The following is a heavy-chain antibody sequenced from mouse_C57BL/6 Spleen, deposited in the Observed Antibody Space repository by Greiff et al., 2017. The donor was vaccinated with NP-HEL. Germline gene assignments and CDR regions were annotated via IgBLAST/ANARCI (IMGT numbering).Heavy chain of an antibody. D-gene: IGHD1-1*01. J-gene: IGHJ1*03. CDR3: ARSDHGSSYDWYFDV. Sequence: QVQLQQPGTELVKPGASVKLSCKASGYTFTSYWMHWVKQRPGQGLEWIGNINPSNGGTNYNEKFKSKATLTVDKSSSTAYMQLSSLTSEDSAVYYCARSDHGSSYDWYFDVWGTGTTVTVSS. CDR1: GYTFTSYW. CDR2: INPSNGGT. V-gene: IGHV1-53*01.